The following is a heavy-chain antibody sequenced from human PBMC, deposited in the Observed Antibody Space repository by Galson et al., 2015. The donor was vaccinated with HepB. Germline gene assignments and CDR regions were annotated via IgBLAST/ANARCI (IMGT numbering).Heavy chain of an antibody. V-gene: IGHV3-30*18. CDR1: GFTFSSYG. J-gene: IGHJ4*02. D-gene: IGHD6-19*01. CDR2: ISYDGNEK. CDR3: AKDRWTRRIALGVTDY. Sequence: SLRLSCAASGFTFSSYGMHWVRQAPGKGLEWLAIISYDGNEKYYADSVEGRFTISRDNSGNTLFLVMKNLRTDDTAVYYCAKDRWTRRIALGVTDYWGRGTLVTVSS.